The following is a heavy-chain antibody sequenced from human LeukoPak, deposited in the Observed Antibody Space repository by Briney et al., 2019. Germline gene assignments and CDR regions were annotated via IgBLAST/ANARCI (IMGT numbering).Heavy chain of an antibody. CDR1: GYTFSNYG. CDR3: ARSVRGSSSEIDY. D-gene: IGHD1-26*01. J-gene: IGHJ4*02. V-gene: IGHV1-18*01. Sequence: ASVKVSCKASGYTFSNYGISWVRQALGQGLEWMGWISANNGNTNYAQKVHDRVTMTTDTSTSTAYMELRSLRSDDTAVYYCARSVRGSSSEIDYWGQGTLVTVSS. CDR2: ISANNGNT.